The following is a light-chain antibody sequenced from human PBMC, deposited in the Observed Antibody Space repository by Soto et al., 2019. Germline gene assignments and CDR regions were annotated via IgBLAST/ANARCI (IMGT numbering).Light chain of an antibody. V-gene: IGKV3-11*01. CDR1: QSVSTY. J-gene: IGKJ4*01. CDR2: DAS. CDR3: QQRDSWPIT. Sequence: EIVLTQSPAIVSLSPGERATLSCGASQSVSTYLAWYQHRPGQAPRLLIYDASNRATGIPARFSSSGSGTEFTLTINSLEPEDFAVYYCQQRDSWPITFGGGTKVEIK.